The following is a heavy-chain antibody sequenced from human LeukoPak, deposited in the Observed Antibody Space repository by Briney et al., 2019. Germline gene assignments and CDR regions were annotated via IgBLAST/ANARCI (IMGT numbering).Heavy chain of an antibody. Sequence: GGSLRLSCAASGFIFSIYEMNWVRQAPGKGLEWVSYIGTDGSTIYYADSVRGRFTISRDNAKSSLFMQMNGLRAEDTALYYCARGGRPDLWGQGTQVTVSS. V-gene: IGHV3-48*03. CDR1: GFIFSIYE. D-gene: IGHD3/OR15-3a*01. J-gene: IGHJ4*02. CDR2: IGTDGSTI. CDR3: ARGGRPDL.